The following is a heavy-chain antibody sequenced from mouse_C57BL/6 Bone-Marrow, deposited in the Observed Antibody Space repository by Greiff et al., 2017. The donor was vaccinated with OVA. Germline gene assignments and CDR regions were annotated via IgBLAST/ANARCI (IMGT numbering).Heavy chain of an antibody. J-gene: IGHJ3*01. CDR3: ARGPLYYDYDKAWFAY. D-gene: IGHD2-4*01. V-gene: IGHV2-9-1*01. CDR1: GFSLTSYA. Sequence: VKVVESGPGLVAPSQSLSITCTVSGFSLTSYAISWVRQPPGKGLEWLGVIWTGGGTNYNSALKSRLSISKDNSKSQVFLKMNSLQTDDTARYYCARGPLYYDYDKAWFAYWGQGTLVTVSA. CDR2: IWTGGGT.